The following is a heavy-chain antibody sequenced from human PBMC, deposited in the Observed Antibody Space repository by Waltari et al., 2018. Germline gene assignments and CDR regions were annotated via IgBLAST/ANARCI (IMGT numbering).Heavy chain of an antibody. CDR2: IYHSGST. CDR1: GYSISSGYS. D-gene: IGHD1-20*01. Sequence: QVQLQESGPGLVKPSETLYLTCAVSGYSISSGYSWGWIRQPPGKGLEWIGSIYHSGSTYYNPSLKSRVTISVDTSKNQFSLKLSSVTAADTAVYYCARQGDNWNSDYWGQGTLVTVSS. J-gene: IGHJ4*02. V-gene: IGHV4-38-2*01. CDR3: ARQGDNWNSDY.